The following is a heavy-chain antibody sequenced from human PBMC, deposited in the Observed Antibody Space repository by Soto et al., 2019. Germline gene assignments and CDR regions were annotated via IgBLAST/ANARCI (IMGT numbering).Heavy chain of an antibody. D-gene: IGHD3-16*01. CDR1: GGSISSSNW. Sequence: QVQLQESGPGLVKPSGTLSLTCAVSGGSISSSNWWSWVRQPPGKGLEWIGEISHSGSTNYNPSLKSRVTIPLDKSKIQFSLKLSSVTAADPAVYYCAREGGFGGLWFDPWGQGTLVTVSS. J-gene: IGHJ5*02. CDR3: AREGGFGGLWFDP. V-gene: IGHV4-4*02. CDR2: ISHSGST.